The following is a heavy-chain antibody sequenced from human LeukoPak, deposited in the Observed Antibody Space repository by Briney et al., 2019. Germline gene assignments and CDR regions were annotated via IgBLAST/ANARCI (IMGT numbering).Heavy chain of an antibody. D-gene: IGHD3-10*01. Sequence: GGSLRLSCAASGFTFSSYGMHWVRQAPGKGLEWVAFIRYDGSNKYYADSVKGRFTISRDNSKNTLYLQMNSLRAEDTAVYYYAKGGTYYYGSGSYYMAYWGQGTLVTVSS. CDR2: IRYDGSNK. J-gene: IGHJ4*02. CDR1: GFTFSSYG. CDR3: AKGGTYYYGSGSYYMAY. V-gene: IGHV3-30*02.